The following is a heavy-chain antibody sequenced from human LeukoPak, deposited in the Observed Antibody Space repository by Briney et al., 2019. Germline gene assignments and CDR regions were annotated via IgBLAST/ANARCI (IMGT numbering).Heavy chain of an antibody. Sequence: PSETLSLTCTVSGGSISSGSYYWSWIRQPAGKGLEWIGRIYTSGSTNYNPSLKSRVTISVDTSKNQFSLKLSSVTAADTAVYYCARDSSYCSSTSCYTAFDYWGQGTLVTVSS. D-gene: IGHD2-2*02. CDR3: ARDSSYCSSTSCYTAFDY. V-gene: IGHV4-61*02. CDR2: IYTSGST. CDR1: GGSISSGSYY. J-gene: IGHJ4*02.